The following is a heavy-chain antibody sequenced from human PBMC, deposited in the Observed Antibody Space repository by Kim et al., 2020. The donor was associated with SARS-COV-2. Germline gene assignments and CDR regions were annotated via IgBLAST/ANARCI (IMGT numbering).Heavy chain of an antibody. J-gene: IGHJ6*02. V-gene: IGHV3-23*01. Sequence: GGSLRLSCAASGFTFSSYAMSWVRQAPGKGLEWVSAISGSGGSTFYADSVKGRFTISRDNSKNTLYLQMNSLRAEDTAVYYCAKEEVRCSSTSCYNGMDVWGQGTTVTVSS. CDR3: AKEEVRCSSTSCYNGMDV. CDR1: GFTFSSYA. CDR2: ISGSGGST. D-gene: IGHD2-2*02.